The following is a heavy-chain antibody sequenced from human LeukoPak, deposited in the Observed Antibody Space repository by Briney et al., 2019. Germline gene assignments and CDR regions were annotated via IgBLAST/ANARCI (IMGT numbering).Heavy chain of an antibody. V-gene: IGHV3-11*04. CDR1: GFTFSDYY. D-gene: IGHD4-17*01. CDR2: ISSSGSTI. Sequence: GGSLRLSCAASGFTFSDYYMSWIRQAPGKGLEWVSYISSSGSTIYYADSVKGRFTISRDNAKNSLYLQMNSLRAEDTAVYYCAGAGDYDYYYYGMDVWGQGTTVTVSS. J-gene: IGHJ6*02. CDR3: AGAGDYDYYYYGMDV.